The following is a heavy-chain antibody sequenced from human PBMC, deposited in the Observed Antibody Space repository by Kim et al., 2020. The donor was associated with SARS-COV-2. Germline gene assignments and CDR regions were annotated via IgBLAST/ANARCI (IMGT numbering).Heavy chain of an antibody. CDR2: IIPIFGTA. D-gene: IGHD4-17*01. CDR3: ARGLQGDYGYYYYGMDV. CDR1: GGTFSSYA. V-gene: IGHV1-69*13. J-gene: IGHJ6*02. Sequence: SVKVSCKASGGTFSSYAISWVRQAPGQGLEWMGGIIPIFGTANYAQKFQGRVTITADESTSTAYMELSSLRSEDTAVYYCARGLQGDYGYYYYGMDVWGQGTTVTVSS.